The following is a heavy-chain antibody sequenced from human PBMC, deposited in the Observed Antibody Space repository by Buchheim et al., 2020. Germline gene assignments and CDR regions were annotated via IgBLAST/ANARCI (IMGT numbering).Heavy chain of an antibody. CDR3: AKRYGAYQNSPSDY. Sequence: EVQLLESGGGLVQPGGSLRLSCAASGFTFSSYAMSWVRQAPGKGLEWVSAISGRGGSIYYAESVKGRFTIHRDNSKNTLYLQMSSLRADYTAVYYCAKRYGAYQNSPSDYWGQGTL. J-gene: IGHJ4*02. CDR2: ISGRGGSI. V-gene: IGHV3-23*01. D-gene: IGHD4-17*01. CDR1: GFTFSSYA.